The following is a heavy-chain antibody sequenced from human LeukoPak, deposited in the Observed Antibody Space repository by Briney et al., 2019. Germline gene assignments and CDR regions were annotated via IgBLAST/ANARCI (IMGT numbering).Heavy chain of an antibody. CDR1: GGSLSSHY. J-gene: IGHJ6*03. D-gene: IGHD2-15*01. CDR2: ISNSGST. V-gene: IGHV4-59*11. Sequence: SETLSLTCTVSGGSLSSHYWTWIRQPPVKGLEWIGDISNSGSTRYHPSLKSRVTISIDTSKNQFSLKLSSVTAADTAVYYCGRDALVGYFSYYYMDVWGKGTTVTVSS. CDR3: GRDALVGYFSYYYMDV.